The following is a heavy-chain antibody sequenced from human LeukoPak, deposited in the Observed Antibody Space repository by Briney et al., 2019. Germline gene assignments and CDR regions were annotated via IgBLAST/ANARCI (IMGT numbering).Heavy chain of an antibody. CDR3: ARGVGSSGSMYDY. CDR1: GGSFSGYY. Sequence: SETLSLTCAVYGGSFSGYYWSWIRQPPGKGLEWIGEINHSGSTNYNPSLKSGVTISVDTSKNQFSLKLSSVTAADTAVYYCARGVGSSGSMYDYWGQGTLVTVSS. D-gene: IGHD3-22*01. CDR2: INHSGST. V-gene: IGHV4-34*01. J-gene: IGHJ4*02.